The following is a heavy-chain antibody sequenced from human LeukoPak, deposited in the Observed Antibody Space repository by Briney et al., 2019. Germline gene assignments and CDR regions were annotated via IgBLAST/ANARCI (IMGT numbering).Heavy chain of an antibody. CDR2: MNPNSGNT. J-gene: IGHJ4*02. CDR3: ARGTDYGDVDY. Sequence: GASVKVSCKASGYTFTSYDINWVRQATGQGLEWMGWMNPNSGNTGYAQKFQGRVTMTRDTSISTAYMELSRLRSDDTAVYYCARGTDYGDVDYWGQGTLVTVSS. D-gene: IGHD4-17*01. V-gene: IGHV1-8*02. CDR1: GYTFTSYD.